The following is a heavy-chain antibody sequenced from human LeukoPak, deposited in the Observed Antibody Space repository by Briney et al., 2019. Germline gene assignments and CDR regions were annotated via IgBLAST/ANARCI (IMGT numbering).Heavy chain of an antibody. CDR3: ARGGVRGVNPFDY. Sequence: SETLSLTCTVSGGSISSSSYYWGWIRQPPGKGLEWIGSIYYSGSTYYNPSLKSRVTISVDTSKKHFSLKLSSVTAADTAVYYCARGGVRGVNPFDYWGQGTLVTVSS. D-gene: IGHD3-10*01. V-gene: IGHV4-39*02. CDR2: IYYSGST. J-gene: IGHJ4*02. CDR1: GGSISSSSYY.